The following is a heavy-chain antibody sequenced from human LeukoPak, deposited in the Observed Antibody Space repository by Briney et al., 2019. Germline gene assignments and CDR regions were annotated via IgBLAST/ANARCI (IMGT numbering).Heavy chain of an antibody. CDR3: ASIRHDPREYYFYIDV. CDR1: SDSLSRYY. V-gene: IGHV4-34*01. Sequence: SETLSLTCAVSSDSLSRYYWTWIRQPPGKGLEWLGEISPSGSPKYNPSLKSRATISVDTSKNQFSLRLTSVTAADSALYCCASIRHDPREYYFYIDVWGEGTTVTVSS. CDR2: ISPSGSP. J-gene: IGHJ6*03. D-gene: IGHD2/OR15-2a*01.